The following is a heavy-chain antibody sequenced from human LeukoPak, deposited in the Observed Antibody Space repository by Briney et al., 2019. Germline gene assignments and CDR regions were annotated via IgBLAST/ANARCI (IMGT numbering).Heavy chain of an antibody. CDR2: INGGGSPI. CDR3: ARERSIGSLDY. J-gene: IGHJ4*02. D-gene: IGHD1-26*01. V-gene: IGHV3-48*01. CDR1: GFIFSRDS. Sequence: GGSLRLSCAASGFIFSRDSMNWVRQAPGKGLEWVAYINGGGSPIYYADSVRGRFTISRDNAKNSLYLQMNSLRAEDTAVYYCARERSIGSLDYWGQGTLVTVSS.